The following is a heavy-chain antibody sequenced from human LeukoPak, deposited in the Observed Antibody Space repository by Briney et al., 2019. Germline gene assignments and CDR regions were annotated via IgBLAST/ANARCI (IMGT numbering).Heavy chain of an antibody. V-gene: IGHV4-59*01. Sequence: SETLSLTCTVSGGSIRSYYWSWIRQPPGKGLEWIRYIYYTGSTNYSPSLKSRVTISVDTSKNQFSLRLSSVAAADTAVYYCARGSFSSGWIFDPWGQGTLVTVSS. CDR3: ARGSFSSGWIFDP. CDR1: GGSIRSYY. D-gene: IGHD6-19*01. CDR2: IYYTGST. J-gene: IGHJ5*02.